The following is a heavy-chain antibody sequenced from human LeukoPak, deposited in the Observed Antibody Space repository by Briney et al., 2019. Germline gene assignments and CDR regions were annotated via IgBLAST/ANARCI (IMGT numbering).Heavy chain of an antibody. D-gene: IGHD3-10*01. Sequence: ASVKVSCKGSGYTFTNYAVHWVRQAPGQRLEWMGWINAGNGNTKYSQKFQGRVTITRDTSASTAYMELSSLRSEDTAVYYCARLSPRSYYGSGYYYYGMDVWGQGTTVTVSS. CDR1: GYTFTNYA. J-gene: IGHJ6*02. CDR2: INAGNGNT. CDR3: ARLSPRSYYGSGYYYYGMDV. V-gene: IGHV1-3*01.